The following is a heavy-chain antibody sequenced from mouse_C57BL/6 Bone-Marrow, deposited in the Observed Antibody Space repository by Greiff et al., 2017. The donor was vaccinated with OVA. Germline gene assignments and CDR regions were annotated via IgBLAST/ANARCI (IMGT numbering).Heavy chain of an antibody. D-gene: IGHD2-3*01. J-gene: IGHJ3*01. CDR3: ARMGYYPFAY. CDR2: IDPSDSET. V-gene: IGHV1-52*01. CDR1: GYTFTSYW. Sequence: QVQLQQSGAELVRPGSSVKLSCKASGYTFTSYWMHWVKQRPIQGLEWIGNIDPSDSETHYNQKFKDKATLTVDKSSSTAYMQLSSLTSEDSAVYYCARMGYYPFAYWGQGTLVTVSA.